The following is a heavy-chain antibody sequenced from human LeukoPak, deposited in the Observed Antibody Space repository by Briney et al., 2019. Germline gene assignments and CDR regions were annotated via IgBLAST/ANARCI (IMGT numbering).Heavy chain of an antibody. V-gene: IGHV4-30-2*01. CDR1: GGSISSGGYY. Sequence: PSETLSLTCTVSGGSISSGGYYWSWIRQPPGKGLEWIGYIYHSGSTYYNPSLKSRVTISVDRSKNQFSLKLSSVTAADTAVYYCARMYSSGWFDPWGQGTLVTVSS. CDR3: ARMYSSGWFDP. J-gene: IGHJ5*02. CDR2: IYHSGST. D-gene: IGHD6-19*01.